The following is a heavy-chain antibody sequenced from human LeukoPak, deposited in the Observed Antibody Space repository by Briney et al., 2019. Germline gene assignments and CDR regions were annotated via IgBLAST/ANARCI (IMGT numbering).Heavy chain of an antibody. D-gene: IGHD2-8*02. CDR3: ARDIVLVAASLYYFDY. J-gene: IGHJ4*02. CDR2: IYYSGST. V-gene: IGHV4-39*07. Sequence: PSETLSLTCTIPGGSISSSSYYWGWIRQPPGKGLEWIGSIYYSGSTYYNPSLKSRVTISVDTSKNQFSLKLSSVTAADTAVYYCARDIVLVAASLYYFDYWGQGTLVTVSS. CDR1: GGSISSSSYY.